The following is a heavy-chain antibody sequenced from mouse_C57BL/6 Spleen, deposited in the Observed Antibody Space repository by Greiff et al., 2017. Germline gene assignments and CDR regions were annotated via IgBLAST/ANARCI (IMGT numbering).Heavy chain of an antibody. CDR2: IYPGDGDT. D-gene: IGHD1-1*01. CDR3: ARSPYYYGSSGFAY. V-gene: IGHV1-82*01. CDR1: GYAFSSSW. Sequence: LVESGPELVKPGASVKISCKASGYAFSSSWMNWVKQRPGKGLEWIGRIYPGDGDTNYNGKFKGKATLTADKSSSTAYMQLSSLTSEDSAVYFCARSPYYYGSSGFAYWGQGTLVTVSA. J-gene: IGHJ3*01.